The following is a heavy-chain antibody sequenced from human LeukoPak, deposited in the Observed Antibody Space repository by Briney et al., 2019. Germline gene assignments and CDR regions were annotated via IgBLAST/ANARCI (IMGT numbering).Heavy chain of an antibody. CDR3: ANPEYSSSVPSYYFDY. V-gene: IGHV3-23*01. D-gene: IGHD6-6*01. CDR1: GFTFSSYA. J-gene: IGHJ4*02. CDR2: ISGSGGGT. Sequence: GGSLRLSCAASGFTFSSYAMSWVRQAPGKGLEWVSAISGSGGGTYYADSVKGRFTISRDNSKNTLYLQMNSLRAEDTAVYYCANPEYSSSVPSYYFDYWGQGTLVTVSS.